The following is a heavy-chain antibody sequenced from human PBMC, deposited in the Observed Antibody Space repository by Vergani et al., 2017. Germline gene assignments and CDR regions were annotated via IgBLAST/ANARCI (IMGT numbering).Heavy chain of an antibody. CDR3: ARETGVGELRRAGWFDP. Sequence: QLQLQESGPGLVKPSETLSLTCTVSGGSISSSSYYWGWIRQPPGKGLECIGYIYYSGSTNYNPSLKSRVTISVDTSKSQFSLKLSSVTAADTAVYYCARETGVGELRRAGWFDPWGQGTLVTVSS. V-gene: IGHV4-61*05. CDR1: GGSISSSSYY. CDR2: IYYSGST. D-gene: IGHD3-10*01. J-gene: IGHJ5*02.